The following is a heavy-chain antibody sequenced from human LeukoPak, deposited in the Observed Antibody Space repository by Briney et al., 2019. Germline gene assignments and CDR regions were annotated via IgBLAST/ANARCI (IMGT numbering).Heavy chain of an antibody. D-gene: IGHD3-10*01. Sequence: GGSLRLSCAASGFTFNTYGMTWVRQAPGKGLEWVSVIYSGGSTYYADSVKGRFTISRDNSKNTLYVQMNSLRAEDTAVYYCTSGTYYSPFDYWGQGTLVTVSS. J-gene: IGHJ4*02. V-gene: IGHV3-23*03. CDR2: IYSGGST. CDR3: TSGTYYSPFDY. CDR1: GFTFNTYG.